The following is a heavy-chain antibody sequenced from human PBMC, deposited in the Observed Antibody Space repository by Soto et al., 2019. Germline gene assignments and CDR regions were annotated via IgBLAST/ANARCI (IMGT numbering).Heavy chain of an antibody. V-gene: IGHV3-21*01. J-gene: IGHJ4*02. CDR3: ARDRDYYDSSGYYVHYFDY. D-gene: IGHD3-22*01. CDR2: ISSGGNYI. CDR1: GFTVSSNY. Sequence: GGSLRLSCAASGFTVSSNYMSWVRQAPGKGLEWVSSISSGGNYIYYADSVKGRFTISRDNSKNSLFLQMNSLRAEDTAVYYCARDRDYYDSSGYYVHYFDYWGQGTLVTVSS.